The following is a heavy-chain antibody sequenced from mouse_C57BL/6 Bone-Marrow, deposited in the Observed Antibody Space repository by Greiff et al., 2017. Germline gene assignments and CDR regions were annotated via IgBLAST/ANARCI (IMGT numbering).Heavy chain of an antibody. CDR2: SRNKANDYTT. J-gene: IGHJ4*01. CDR1: GFTFSDFY. D-gene: IGHD1-1*01. Sequence: EVKVVESGGGLVQSGRSLRLSCATSGFTFSDFYMEWVRQAPGKGLEWIAASRNKANDYTTEYSASVKGRFIVSRDTSQSILYLQMNALRAEDTAIYYCARDGYYYGTPYAMDYWGQGTSVTVSS. CDR3: ARDGYYYGTPYAMDY. V-gene: IGHV7-1*01.